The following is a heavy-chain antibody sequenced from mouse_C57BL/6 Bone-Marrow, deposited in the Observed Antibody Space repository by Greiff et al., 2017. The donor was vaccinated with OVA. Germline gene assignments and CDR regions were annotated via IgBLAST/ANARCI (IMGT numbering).Heavy chain of an antibody. CDR2: ISDGGSYT. D-gene: IGHD3-2*02. V-gene: IGHV5-4*03. J-gene: IGHJ2*01. Sequence: EVNLVESGGGLVKPGGSLKLSCAASGFTFSSYAMSWVRQTPEKRLEWVATISDGGSYTYYPDNVKGRFTISRDNAKNNLYLQMSHLKSEDTAMYYCARVWSSGYVDYWGQGTTLTVSS. CDR1: GFTFSSYA. CDR3: ARVWSSGYVDY.